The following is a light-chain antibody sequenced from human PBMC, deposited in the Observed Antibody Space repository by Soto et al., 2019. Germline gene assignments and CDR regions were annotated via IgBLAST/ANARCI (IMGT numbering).Light chain of an antibody. V-gene: IGKV3-15*01. CDR2: GAS. J-gene: IGKJ2*01. CDR3: QQGQNWHIT. Sequence: EIVMTQSPATLSVSPGESATLSCRASQSISSELAWYQQKPGQPPRLLIYGASTRATGVPARFTGSGSGSDFTLTISGLQSEDFEVYYCQQGQNWHITFGQGTRLEI. CDR1: QSISSE.